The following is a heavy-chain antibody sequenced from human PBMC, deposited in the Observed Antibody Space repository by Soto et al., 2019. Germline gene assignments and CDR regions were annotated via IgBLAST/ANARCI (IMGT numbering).Heavy chain of an antibody. CDR1: GFTFSNNA. V-gene: IGHV3-30-3*01. CDR3: ARSTTTSAFSALDV. Sequence: QVQLVESGGGVVQPGRSLRLSCAASGFTFSNNAMDWVRQAPGKGLEWVAVISYDGSNKYIAESVKGRFTISRDNSKNTLFLQLNILRAEDTAVYYCARSTTTSAFSALDVWGQGTTVNVSS. CDR2: ISYDGSNK. J-gene: IGHJ6*02. D-gene: IGHD1-1*01.